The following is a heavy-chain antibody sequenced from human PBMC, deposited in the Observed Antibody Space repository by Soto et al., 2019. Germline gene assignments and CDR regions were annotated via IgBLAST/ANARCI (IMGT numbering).Heavy chain of an antibody. CDR1: GGTFSSYA. CDR3: ARRRLLQLWLLGYNYYGMDV. V-gene: IGHV1-69*13. Sequence: SVKVSCKASGGTFSSYAISWVRQAPGQGLEWMGGIIPIFGTANYAQKFQGRVTITADESTSTAYMELSSLRSEDTAVYYCARRRLLQLWLLGYNYYGMDVWGQGTTVTVSS. D-gene: IGHD5-18*01. J-gene: IGHJ6*02. CDR2: IIPIFGTA.